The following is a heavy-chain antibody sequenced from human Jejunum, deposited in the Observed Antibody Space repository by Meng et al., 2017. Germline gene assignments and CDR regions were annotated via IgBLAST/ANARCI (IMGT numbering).Heavy chain of an antibody. CDR1: GGSFSGYY. Sequence: PPSAPGLFKPSESRSLTCPLYGGSFSGYYCGWIRQAPGKGLEWIGDIDHSGSTNYNPSLKNRVTISVDTSRNQISLNLNSVTAADTAVYYCARGGDPRAYYFDYWGQGNLVTVSS. J-gene: IGHJ4*02. CDR3: ARGGDPRAYYFDY. D-gene: IGHD3-10*01. V-gene: IGHV4-34*01. CDR2: IDHSGST.